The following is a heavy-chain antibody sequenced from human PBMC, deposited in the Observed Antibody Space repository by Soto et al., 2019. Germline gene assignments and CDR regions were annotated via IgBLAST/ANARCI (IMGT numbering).Heavy chain of an antibody. V-gene: IGHV1-8*01. Sequence: QVQLVQSGAEVKKPGASVKVSCKASGYTFTSYDINWVRQATGQGLEWMGWMKPHSGNTGYAQKFQGRVTMTRNTSISKAYMELTSLRSEDPAVYYCARGVYSSYGPYYYYGMDVCGQGTTVTVSS. J-gene: IGHJ6*02. CDR1: GYTFTSYD. CDR3: ARGVYSSYGPYYYYGMDV. D-gene: IGHD6-6*01. CDR2: MKPHSGNT.